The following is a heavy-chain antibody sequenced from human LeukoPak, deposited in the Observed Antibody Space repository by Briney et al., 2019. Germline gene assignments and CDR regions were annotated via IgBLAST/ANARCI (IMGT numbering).Heavy chain of an antibody. Sequence: SETLSLTCTVSGGSISSYYWSWIRQPPGKGLEWIGYIYYSGSTNYNPSLKSRVTISVDTSKNQFSLKLSSVIAADTAVYYCARCSDLWIGSPEWFDPWVQGTLVTVSS. CDR3: ARCSDLWIGSPEWFDP. CDR1: GGSISSYY. V-gene: IGHV4-59*08. CDR2: IYYSGST. D-gene: IGHD3-3*01. J-gene: IGHJ5*02.